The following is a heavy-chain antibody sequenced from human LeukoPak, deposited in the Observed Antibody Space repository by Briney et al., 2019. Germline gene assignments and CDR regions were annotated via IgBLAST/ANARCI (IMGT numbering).Heavy chain of an antibody. CDR2: IYHSGST. Sequence: SETLSLTCTVSGGSISSGGYYWSWIRQPPGKGLEWIGYIYHSGSTYYNPSLESRVTISVDRSKNQFSLKLSSVTAADTAAYYCARDKGAVVAEFDYWGQGTRVTVSS. V-gene: IGHV4-30-2*01. J-gene: IGHJ4*02. D-gene: IGHD2-15*01. CDR1: GGSISSGGYY. CDR3: ARDKGAVVAEFDY.